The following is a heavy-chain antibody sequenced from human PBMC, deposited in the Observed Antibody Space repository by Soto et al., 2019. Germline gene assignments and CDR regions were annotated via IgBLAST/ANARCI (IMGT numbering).Heavy chain of an antibody. V-gene: IGHV5-51*01. Sequence: PGESLKISCQTSGYSFTSYYIGWVRQMPGKGLEWMGIIYPDDSDTKYSPSFQGQVTISADKSISTAYLQWSSLKASDTAMYYCARPRLSGYVIDYWGQGTLVTVSS. CDR3: ARPRLSGYVIDY. CDR2: IYPDDSDT. J-gene: IGHJ4*02. CDR1: GYSFTSYY. D-gene: IGHD3-22*01.